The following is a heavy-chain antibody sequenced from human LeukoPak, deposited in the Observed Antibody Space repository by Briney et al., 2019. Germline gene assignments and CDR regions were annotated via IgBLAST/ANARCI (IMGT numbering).Heavy chain of an antibody. J-gene: IGHJ6*02. Sequence: AASVKVSCKASGYTFTSYDINWVRQATGQGLEWMEWMNPNSGNTGYAQKFQGRVTMTRNTSISTAYMELSSLRSEDTAVYYCARSGNDILTGYYYYYGMDVWGQGTTVTVSS. D-gene: IGHD3-9*01. CDR1: GYTFTSYD. CDR3: ARSGNDILTGYYYYYGMDV. CDR2: MNPNSGNT. V-gene: IGHV1-8*01.